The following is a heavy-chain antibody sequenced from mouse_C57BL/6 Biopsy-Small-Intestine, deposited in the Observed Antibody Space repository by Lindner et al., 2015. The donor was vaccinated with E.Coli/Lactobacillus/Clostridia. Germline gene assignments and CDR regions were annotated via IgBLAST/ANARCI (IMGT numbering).Heavy chain of an antibody. J-gene: IGHJ3*01. CDR2: IYPGDGDT. Sequence: VQLQESGPKLVKPGASVKISCKASGYAFSSSWMNWVKQRPGKGLEWIGRIYPGDGDTNYNGKFKGKATLTADKSSSTAYMQPSSLTSEDSAVYFCASGSGYWGQGTLVTVSA. CDR1: GYAFSSSW. V-gene: IGHV1-82*01. D-gene: IGHD3-2*02. CDR3: ASGSGY.